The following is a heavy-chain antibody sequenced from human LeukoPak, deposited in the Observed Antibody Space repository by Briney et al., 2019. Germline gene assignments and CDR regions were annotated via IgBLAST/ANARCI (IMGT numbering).Heavy chain of an antibody. CDR1: GVTFSNSA. CDR2: ISHDGTNT. J-gene: IGHJ4*02. V-gene: IGHV3-30-3*02. Sequence: QPGRSLRLSCAASGVTFSNSAMHWVRQAPGMGLEWVAVISHDGTNTYYADSVKGRFTISRDNSRNTLYLQMNSLRAEDTAVYYCAKSEVGYDSSGYYYASILDYWGQGTLVTVSS. D-gene: IGHD3-22*01. CDR3: AKSEVGYDSSGYYYASILDY.